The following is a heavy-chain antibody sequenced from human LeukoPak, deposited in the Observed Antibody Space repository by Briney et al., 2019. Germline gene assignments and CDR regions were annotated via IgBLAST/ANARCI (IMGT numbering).Heavy chain of an antibody. CDR3: AKLEYRSSIYAFDV. CDR2: ISYDGSKK. J-gene: IGHJ3*01. CDR1: GFTFSTYG. Sequence: GGSLRLSCAASGFTFSTYGMHWVRQAPGKGLEWVALISYDGSKKYYPDSVKGRFTISRDNSKNTLYLQMNSLRAEDTAVYYCAKLEYRSSIYAFDVWGQGTVVTVSS. D-gene: IGHD6-6*01. V-gene: IGHV3-30*18.